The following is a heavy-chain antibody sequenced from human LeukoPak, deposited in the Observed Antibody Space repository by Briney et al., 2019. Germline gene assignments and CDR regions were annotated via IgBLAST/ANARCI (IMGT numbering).Heavy chain of an antibody. CDR2: VHYSGIT. D-gene: IGHD4-17*01. Sequence: SETLSLTCTVSGASISSYYWSWIRQPPGQGLEWIGYVHYSGITDYNPSLQSRVTISADTSKNQFSLKLTSVTAADTAIYYCARQRDYADYLDAFDVWGQGTMVTVSS. V-gene: IGHV4-59*08. J-gene: IGHJ3*01. CDR1: GASISSYY. CDR3: ARQRDYADYLDAFDV.